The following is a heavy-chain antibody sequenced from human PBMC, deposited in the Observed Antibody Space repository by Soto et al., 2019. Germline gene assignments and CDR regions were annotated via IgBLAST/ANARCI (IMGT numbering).Heavy chain of an antibody. D-gene: IGHD3-16*01. CDR2: VSYDGSKK. CDR1: GFIFTSYI. J-gene: IGHJ4*02. CDR3: ARDKGLLFACNFDS. V-gene: IGHV3-30*01. Sequence: QVQLVESGGGVVQPRRSLRLSCAASGFIFTSYIVHWVRQAPGKGLEWVASVSYDGSKKHYADSVKGRFSISRDNSKNTVYLEMNSLRDEDTAVYYCARDKGLLFACNFDSWGQGTLVTVSS.